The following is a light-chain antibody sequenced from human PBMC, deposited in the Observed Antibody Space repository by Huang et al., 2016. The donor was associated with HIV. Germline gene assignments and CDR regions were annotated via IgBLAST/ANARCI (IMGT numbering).Light chain of an antibody. CDR1: QSVRDK. CDR2: ATS. CDR3: QQYESWPPLT. V-gene: IGKV3-15*01. Sequence: EIVMTQSPDTLSVSPGERATLSCRASQSVRDKLAWYQQKPGQAPRLLLHATSTRAAGVPARFSGSGCGTEFTLTSSSLQSEDCGVYYCQQYESWPPLTFGGGTKVEIK. J-gene: IGKJ4*01.